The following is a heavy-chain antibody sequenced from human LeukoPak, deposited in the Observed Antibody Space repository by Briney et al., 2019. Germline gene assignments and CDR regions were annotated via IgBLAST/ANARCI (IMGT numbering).Heavy chain of an antibody. CDR1: GGSISSGSYY. CDR2: IYTSGST. D-gene: IGHD6-19*01. V-gene: IGHV4-61*02. J-gene: IGHJ5*02. Sequence: PSQTLSLTCTVSGGSISSGSYYWSWIRQPAGKGLEWIGRIYTSGSTNYNPSLKSRVTISVDTSKNQFSLKLSSVTAADTAVYYCARGGYSSFDWFDPWGQGTLVTVSS. CDR3: ARGGYSSFDWFDP.